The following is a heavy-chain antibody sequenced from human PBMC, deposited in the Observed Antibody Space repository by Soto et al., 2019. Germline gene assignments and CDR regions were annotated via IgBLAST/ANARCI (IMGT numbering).Heavy chain of an antibody. J-gene: IGHJ6*03. D-gene: IGHD3-10*01. CDR2: IYSGGST. Sequence: GGSLRLSCAASGFTVSSNYMSWVRQAPGKGLEWVSVIYSGGSTYYADSVKGRFTISRDNSKNTLYLQMNSLRAEDTAVYYCAGRGSGSYPQYYYYYYYMDVWGKGTTVTVSS. V-gene: IGHV3-66*04. CDR1: GFTVSSNY. CDR3: AGRGSGSYPQYYYYYYYMDV.